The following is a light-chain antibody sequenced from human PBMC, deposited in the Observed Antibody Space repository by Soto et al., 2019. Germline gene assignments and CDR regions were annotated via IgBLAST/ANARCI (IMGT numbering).Light chain of an antibody. CDR1: SSNIGNNA. V-gene: IGLV1-36*01. CDR2: YDD. J-gene: IGLJ2*01. Sequence: QSVLTQPPSVSEAPRQRVTISCSGSSSNIGNNAVNWYQQLPGKAPKLLIYYDDLLPSGVSDRFSGSKSDTSASLAISVLQSEDEADYYCAAWDDSLNGGVFGGGTKLTVL. CDR3: AAWDDSLNGGV.